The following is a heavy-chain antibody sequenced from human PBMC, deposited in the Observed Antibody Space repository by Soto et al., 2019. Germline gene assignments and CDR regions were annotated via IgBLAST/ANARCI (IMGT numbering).Heavy chain of an antibody. Sequence: EVQLVESGGGLVQPGGSLRLSCAASGFTFSTYWMNWVRQAPGKGLEWVANIKHDGTEKYYVDSVKGRFTISRDNAKNSLYLQMSSLRAEDTAVYYCARIIRAVISPHLDYWGQGTLVTVSS. J-gene: IGHJ4*02. CDR1: GFTFSTYW. CDR2: IKHDGTEK. V-gene: IGHV3-7*03. CDR3: ARIIRAVISPHLDY. D-gene: IGHD3-10*01.